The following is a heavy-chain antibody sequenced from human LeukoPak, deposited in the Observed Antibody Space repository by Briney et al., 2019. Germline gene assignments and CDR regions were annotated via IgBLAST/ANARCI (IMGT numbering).Heavy chain of an antibody. CDR3: ARVRGGSYADNSLYYFDY. CDR2: INPNSGGT. CDR1: GYTFTGYY. J-gene: IGHJ4*02. D-gene: IGHD1-26*01. Sequence: ASVKVSCKASGYTFTGYYMHWVRQAPGQGLEWMGWINPNSGGTNYAQKFQGWVTMTRDTSISTAYMELSRLRSDDTAVYYCARVRGGSYADNSLYYFDYWGQGTLVTVSS. V-gene: IGHV1-2*04.